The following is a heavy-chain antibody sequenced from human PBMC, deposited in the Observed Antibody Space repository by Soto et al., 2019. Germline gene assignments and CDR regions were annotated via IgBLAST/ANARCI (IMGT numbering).Heavy chain of an antibody. CDR2: IYYSGTT. Sequence: QVQLQESGPRLVKPSQTLSLTCSVSGGSINNDGSFWAWIRQSPGKGLEWIGYIYYSGTTYYNPSLRSRLSISVDTSKNQFSLKLTSVTAADTALYYCARETKTYCPGGICTWFDPWGQGILVSVSS. D-gene: IGHD2-8*02. CDR1: GGSINNDGSF. J-gene: IGHJ5*02. V-gene: IGHV4-31*03. CDR3: ARETKTYCPGGICTWFDP.